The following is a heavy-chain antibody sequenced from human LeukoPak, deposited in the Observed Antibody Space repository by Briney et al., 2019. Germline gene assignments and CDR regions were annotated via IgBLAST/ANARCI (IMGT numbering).Heavy chain of an antibody. D-gene: IGHD3-16*01. V-gene: IGHV4-39*07. Sequence: SETLSLTCTVSGGSISSSSYYWGWIRQPPGKGLEWIGSIYYSGSTCYNPSLKSRVTISVDTSKNQFSLKLSSVTAADTAVYYCARGRGEGDYFDYWGQGTLVTVSS. CDR3: ARGRGEGDYFDY. CDR1: GGSISSSSYY. J-gene: IGHJ4*02. CDR2: IYYSGST.